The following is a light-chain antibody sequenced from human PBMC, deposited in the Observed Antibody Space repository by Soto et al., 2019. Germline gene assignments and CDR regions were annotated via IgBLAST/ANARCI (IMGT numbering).Light chain of an antibody. V-gene: IGLV2-23*01. CDR1: TTDLGNYNL. CDR3: CSYAGSSRRE. CDR2: EGN. Sequence: QSVLTQPTSVSGSPGQSITISCTATTTDLGNYNLVSWYQQHPDRAPKLVLYEGNKRPSGVSNRFSGSRSGNTASLTISGLQADDEADYYCCSYAGSSRREFGGGTKLTVL. J-gene: IGLJ3*02.